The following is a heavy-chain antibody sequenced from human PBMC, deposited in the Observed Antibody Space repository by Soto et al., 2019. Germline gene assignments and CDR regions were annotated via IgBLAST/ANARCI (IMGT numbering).Heavy chain of an antibody. V-gene: IGHV1-2*04. CDR3: ARGSYSGSYWAFFDY. J-gene: IGHJ4*02. Sequence: GASVKVSCKASGYTFTGYYMHWVRQAPGQGLEWMGWINPNSGGTNYAQKFQGWVTMTRDTSISTAYMELSRLRSDDTAVYYCARGSYSGSYWAFFDYWGQGTLVTVSS. CDR1: GYTFTGYY. CDR2: INPNSGGT. D-gene: IGHD1-26*01.